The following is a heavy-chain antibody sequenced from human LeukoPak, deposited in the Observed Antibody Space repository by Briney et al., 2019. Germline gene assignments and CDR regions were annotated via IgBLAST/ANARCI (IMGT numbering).Heavy chain of an antibody. Sequence: GGSLRLSCAASGFTFSSYAMSWVRQAPGKGLEWVSGISGSGGSTYYADSVKGRFTISRDNSKNTLYLQMNSLRAEDTAVYYCAKETASSLIMITFGGTFDYWGQGTLVTVSS. CDR2: ISGSGGST. CDR3: AKETASSLIMITFGGTFDY. CDR1: GFTFSSYA. V-gene: IGHV3-23*01. J-gene: IGHJ4*02. D-gene: IGHD3-16*01.